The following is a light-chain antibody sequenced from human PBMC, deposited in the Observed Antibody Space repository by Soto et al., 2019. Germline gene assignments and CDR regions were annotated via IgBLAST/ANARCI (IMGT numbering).Light chain of an antibody. CDR2: DAS. Sequence: EVLMTQSPATLSVSPGEGATLSCRTSQSLSTNLAWYQQRPGQAPRLLMYDASTRAAGIPARFSGNGSGSEFTLTISSLQSEEIAVYYCQEYNNWPLTFGGGTKVEIE. V-gene: IGKV3D-15*01. CDR1: QSLSTN. J-gene: IGKJ4*01. CDR3: QEYNNWPLT.